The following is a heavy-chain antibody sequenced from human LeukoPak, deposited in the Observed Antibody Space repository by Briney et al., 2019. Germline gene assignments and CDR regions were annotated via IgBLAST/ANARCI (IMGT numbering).Heavy chain of an antibody. CDR1: DNSISSGNYY. D-gene: IGHD6-19*01. CDR2: IYPTGST. CDR3: ARQSSGWPYYYYYMDV. J-gene: IGHJ6*03. Sequence: SETLSLTCTVSDNSISSGNYYWTWIRHPAGKGLEWIGRIYPTGSTNYNPSLMSRVTISIDTSKKQFSLNLNSVTAADTAVYYCARQSSGWPYYYYYMDVWGKGTTVTISS. V-gene: IGHV4-61*02.